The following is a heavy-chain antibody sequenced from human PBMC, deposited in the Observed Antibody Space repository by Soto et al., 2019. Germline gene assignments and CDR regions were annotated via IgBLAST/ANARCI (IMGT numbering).Heavy chain of an antibody. J-gene: IGHJ6*02. CDR2: ISSSGSTI. Sequence: QVQLVESGGGLVKPGGSLRLSCAASGFTFSDYYMSWIRQSPGTGLEWVSYISSSGSTIYYADSVEGRFTLSRDNAKNSLYLQMNRLRGEGPGVLYWAKAVNYYGMDLGGQGTTVNLSS. D-gene: IGHD3-16*02. CDR3: AKAVNYYGMDL. CDR1: GFTFSDYY. V-gene: IGHV3-11*01.